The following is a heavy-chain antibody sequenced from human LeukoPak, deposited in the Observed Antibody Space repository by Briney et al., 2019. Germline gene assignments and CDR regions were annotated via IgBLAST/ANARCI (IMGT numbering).Heavy chain of an antibody. D-gene: IGHD3-3*01. CDR3: AKTSLSDPSGHYYYMDV. CDR2: IRFDGTSE. CDR1: GFTFTTYG. J-gene: IGHJ6*03. V-gene: IGHV3-30*02. Sequence: GGSLRLSCAASGFTFTTYGMHWVRQAPGKGLEWVAFIRFDGTSEFYADSVKARFTISRDNSQNTVSLQLNNLRIEDTALYYCAKTSLSDPSGHYYYMDVWGKGTTVTVSS.